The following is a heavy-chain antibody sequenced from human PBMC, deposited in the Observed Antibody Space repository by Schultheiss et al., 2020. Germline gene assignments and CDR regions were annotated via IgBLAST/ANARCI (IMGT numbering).Heavy chain of an antibody. J-gene: IGHJ4*02. V-gene: IGHV4-34*09. CDR2: IYYSGST. CDR1: GGSFSGYY. D-gene: IGHD1-1*01. CDR3: ASGPNWNYFDY. Sequence: LRLSCAVYGGSFSGYYWSWIRQPPGKGLEWIGYIYYSGSTYYNPSLKSRVTISVDTSKNQFSLELNSVTAADTAVYYCASGPNWNYFDYWGQGTLVTGYS.